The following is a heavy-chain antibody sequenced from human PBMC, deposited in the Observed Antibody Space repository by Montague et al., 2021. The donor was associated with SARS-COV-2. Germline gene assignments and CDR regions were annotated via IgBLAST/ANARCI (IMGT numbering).Heavy chain of an antibody. Sequence: SVKVSCKASGGTFSSYAISWVRQAPGHGLEWMGRIIPILGIANYAQKFQGRVTITADKSTSTAYMELSSLRSEDTAVYYCARDGIPAAIYYGMDVWGQGTTVTVSS. CDR3: ARDGIPAAIYYGMDV. CDR1: GGTFSSYA. D-gene: IGHD2-2*01. V-gene: IGHV1-69*04. CDR2: IIPILGIA. J-gene: IGHJ6*02.